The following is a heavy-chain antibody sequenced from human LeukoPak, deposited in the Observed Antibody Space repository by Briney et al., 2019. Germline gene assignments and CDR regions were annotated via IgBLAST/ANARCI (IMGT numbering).Heavy chain of an antibody. CDR3: ARDCRFGFFGSGCIYYGMDV. CDR1: GYTFTSYA. Sequence: ASVKVSCKASGYTFTSYAMHWVRQAPGQRLEWMGWINAGNGNTKYSQKFQGRVTITRGTSASTAYMELSSLRSEDTAVYYCARDCRFGFFGSGCIYYGMDVWGQGATVTVSS. CDR2: INAGNGNT. V-gene: IGHV1-3*01. D-gene: IGHD6-19*01. J-gene: IGHJ6*02.